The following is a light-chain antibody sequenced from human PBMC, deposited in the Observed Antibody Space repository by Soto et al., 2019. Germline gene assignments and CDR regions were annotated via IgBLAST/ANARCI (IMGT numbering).Light chain of an antibody. CDR2: FAS. Sequence: IQMTQSPSSLSASVGDRVSITCRASQDIGSHLAWYQQKPEKAPKSLIYFASTLQSGVPSRFSASGSGTDFTLTISSLQPEDFATYYCQQFRSFPITFGQGTRLEI. CDR1: QDIGSH. V-gene: IGKV1D-16*01. CDR3: QQFRSFPIT. J-gene: IGKJ5*01.